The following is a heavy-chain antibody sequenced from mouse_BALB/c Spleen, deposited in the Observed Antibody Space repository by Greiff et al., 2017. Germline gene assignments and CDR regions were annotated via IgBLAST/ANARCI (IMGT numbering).Heavy chain of an antibody. CDR3: ARESRYGSSYWYFDV. D-gene: IGHD1-1*01. CDR2: ISSGGSYT. CDR1: GFTFSSYA. V-gene: IGHV5-9-4*01. J-gene: IGHJ1*01. Sequence: EVQVVESGGGLVKPGGSLKLSCAASGFTFSSYAMSWVRQSPEKRLEWVAEISSGGSYTYYPDTVTGRFTISRDNAKNTLYLEMSSLRSEDTAMYYCARESRYGSSYWYFDVGGAGTTVTVSS.